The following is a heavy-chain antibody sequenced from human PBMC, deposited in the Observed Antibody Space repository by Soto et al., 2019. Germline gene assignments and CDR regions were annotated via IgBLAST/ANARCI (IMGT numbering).Heavy chain of an antibody. J-gene: IGHJ6*02. V-gene: IGHV1-8*01. Sequence: EASVKVSCKASGYTFTSYDINWVRQATGQGLEWMGWMNPNSGNTGYAQKFQGRVTMTRNTSISTAYMELSSLRSGDTAVYYCARKYSVGTRGYYYYGMDVWGQGTTVTVSS. CDR2: MNPNSGNT. CDR1: GYTFTSYD. CDR3: ARKYSVGTRGYYYYGMDV. D-gene: IGHD2-21*01.